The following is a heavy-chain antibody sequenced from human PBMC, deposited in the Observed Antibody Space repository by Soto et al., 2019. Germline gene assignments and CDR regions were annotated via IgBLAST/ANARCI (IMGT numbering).Heavy chain of an antibody. D-gene: IGHD2-2*01. CDR2: INSDGGTT. V-gene: IGHV3-74*01. Sequence: EVQLVESGGGLVQPGGSLRLSCAPSEFTFSTYWMHWVRQPPGKGLVWVSRINSDGGTTTYADSVKGRFTISRDNAKNTLYLQMNSLRAEDTAVYYCAITSPHYFEYWGRGTLVTVSS. CDR1: EFTFSTYW. CDR3: AITSPHYFEY. J-gene: IGHJ4*02.